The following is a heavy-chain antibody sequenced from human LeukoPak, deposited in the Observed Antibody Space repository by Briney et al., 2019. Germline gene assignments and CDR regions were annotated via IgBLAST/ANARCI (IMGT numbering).Heavy chain of an antibody. Sequence: SETLSLTCTVSGGSISNYYWSWIRQPPGKGLEWIGYIYYSGSTNYNPSLKSRVTISVDTSKNQFSLKLSSVTAADTAVYYCARSDARNCFDPWGQGTLVTVSS. V-gene: IGHV4-59*01. CDR1: GGSISNYY. CDR2: IYYSGST. J-gene: IGHJ5*02. CDR3: ARSDARNCFDP. D-gene: IGHD5-24*01.